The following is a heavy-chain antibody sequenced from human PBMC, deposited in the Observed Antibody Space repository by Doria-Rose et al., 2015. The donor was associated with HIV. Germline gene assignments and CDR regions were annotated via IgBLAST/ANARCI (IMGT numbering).Heavy chain of an antibody. CDR3: ARIKSSRWYHKYYFDF. J-gene: IGHJ4*02. D-gene: IGHD6-13*01. CDR1: GVSLSSPGMG. Sequence: QESGPVLVKPTETLTLTCTVFGVSLSSPGMGVSWIRQPPGKALEWLGNIFSDDERSYKPSLKSRLTISRGTSKSQVVLTMTDMDPVDTATYYCARIKSSRWYHKYYFDFWGQGTLVIVSA. CDR2: IFSDDER. V-gene: IGHV2-26*01.